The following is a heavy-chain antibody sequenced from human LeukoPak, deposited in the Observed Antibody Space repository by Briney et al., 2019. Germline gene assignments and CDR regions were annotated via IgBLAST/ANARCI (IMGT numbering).Heavy chain of an antibody. CDR3: ARANQPAIVVVTAIDY. CDR2: INPNSGGT. Sequence: ASVKVSCKASGYTFTGYYMHWVRQAPGQGLEWMGRINPNSGGTNYAQKFQGRVTMTRDTSISTAYMELSRLRSDDTAVYYCARANQPAIVVVTAIDYWGQGTLVTVPS. D-gene: IGHD2-21*02. CDR1: GYTFTGYY. V-gene: IGHV1-2*06. J-gene: IGHJ4*02.